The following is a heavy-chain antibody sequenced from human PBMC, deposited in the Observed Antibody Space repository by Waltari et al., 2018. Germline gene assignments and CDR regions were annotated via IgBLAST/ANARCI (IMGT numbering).Heavy chain of an antibody. CDR3: AREGGIADY. D-gene: IGHD6-13*01. CDR2: INQDGSVR. J-gene: IGHJ4*02. V-gene: IGHV3-7*01. CDR1: ELTVSTYC. Sequence: EVQVVESGGGLGQPGGSLRIACAASELTVSTYCIPWVRQAPGKGLEWVANINQDGSVRHYVDSVKGRFTISRDNAKNSLYLQMNNLRDEDTAVYYCAREGGIADYWGQGTLVTVSS.